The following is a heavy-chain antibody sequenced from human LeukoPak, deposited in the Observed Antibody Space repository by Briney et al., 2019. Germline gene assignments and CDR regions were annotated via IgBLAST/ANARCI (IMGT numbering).Heavy chain of an antibody. CDR2: IYYSGST. J-gene: IGHJ3*01. D-gene: IGHD3-22*01. V-gene: IGHV4-30-4*01. CDR1: GGSISSGDYY. Sequence: SETLSLTCTVSGGSISSGDYYWSWIRQPPGKGLEWIGYIYYSGSTYYNPSLKSRVAISVDTSKNQFSLKLSSVTAEDTAVYYCARTYYDSSGYYYYDAFDVWGQGTMVTVSS. CDR3: ARTYYDSSGYYYYDAFDV.